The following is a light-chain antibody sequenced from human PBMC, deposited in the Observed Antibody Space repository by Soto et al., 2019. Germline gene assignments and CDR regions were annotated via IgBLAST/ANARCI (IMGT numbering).Light chain of an antibody. CDR3: QQYNNWPPGT. J-gene: IGKJ1*01. CDR1: QSVSSN. V-gene: IGKV3-15*01. CDR2: GAS. Sequence: EILMTQSPATLSVSPGGRVTLSCRASQSVSSNLAWYQQKPGQAPRLLIYGASTRATGIPARFSGSGSGTEFTLTISSLQSEDFAVYYCQQYNNWPPGTFGQGTKVDI.